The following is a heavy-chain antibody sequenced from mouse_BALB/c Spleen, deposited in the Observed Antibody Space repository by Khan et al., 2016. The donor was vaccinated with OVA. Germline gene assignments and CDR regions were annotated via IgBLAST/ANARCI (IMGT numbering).Heavy chain of an antibody. CDR1: GYTFTSYW. J-gene: IGHJ3*01. Sequence: QIQLVQSGAELAKPGASVKMSCKASGYTFTSYWMHWVKQRPGQGLEWIGYINPSTDYTDYNQKFKDKATLTVDKSSSTAYMQLTSLTSEDSAVYYWVNHGSSSAWFTYWGQGTLVTVSA. D-gene: IGHD1-1*01. CDR2: INPSTDYT. V-gene: IGHV1-7*01. CDR3: VNHGSSSAWFTY.